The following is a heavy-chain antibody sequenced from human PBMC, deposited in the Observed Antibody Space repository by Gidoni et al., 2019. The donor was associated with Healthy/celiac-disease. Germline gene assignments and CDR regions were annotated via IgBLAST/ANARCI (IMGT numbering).Heavy chain of an antibody. V-gene: IGHV3-15*01. J-gene: IGHJ4*02. CDR1: GFTFSTAW. CDR2: IKSKTDGGTT. CDR3: TTDLTYAVVTAIPIDY. Sequence: VESGGSLRLSCAASGFTFSTAWMSWVRQAPGKGLEWVGRIKSKTDGGTTDYAAPVKGRFTISRDDSKNTLYLQMNSLKTEDTAVYYCTTDLTYAVVTAIPIDYWGQGTLVTVSS. D-gene: IGHD2-21*02.